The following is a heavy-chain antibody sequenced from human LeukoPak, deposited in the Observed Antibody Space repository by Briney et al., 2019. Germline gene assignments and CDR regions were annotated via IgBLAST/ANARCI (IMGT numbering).Heavy chain of an antibody. CDR1: GFTFINHA. D-gene: IGHD3-22*01. V-gene: IGHV3-23*01. CDR3: ARHYDKSALRYFDY. J-gene: IGHJ4*02. Sequence: PGGSLGLSCAASGFTFINHAMSWVRQAPGKGLEWVSGIKGRFIISRDNSKNTLYLQVNSLRAEDTAEYYCARHYDKSALRYFDYWGQGTLAIVSS. CDR2: I.